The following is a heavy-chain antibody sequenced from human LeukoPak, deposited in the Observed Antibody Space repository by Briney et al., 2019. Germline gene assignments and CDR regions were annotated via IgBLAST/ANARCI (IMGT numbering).Heavy chain of an antibody. V-gene: IGHV3-66*01. CDR1: GFTVSSNY. CDR2: IYGGGST. CDR3: ARGDFYGPQGMDV. J-gene: IGHJ6*02. Sequence: GGSLRLSCAASGFTVSSNYMSWVRQAPGKGLEWVSVIYGGGSTYYADSVKGRFTISRDNSKNTLYLQMNSLRAEDTAVYYCARGDFYGPQGMDVWGQGTTVTVSS. D-gene: IGHD3-10*01.